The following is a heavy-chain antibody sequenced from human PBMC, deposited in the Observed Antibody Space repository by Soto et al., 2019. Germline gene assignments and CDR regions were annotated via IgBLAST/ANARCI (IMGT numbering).Heavy chain of an antibody. V-gene: IGHV4-30-2*01. CDR1: GGAISSVGYS. J-gene: IGHJ3*02. D-gene: IGHD3-22*01. CDR3: ARVPRDSSVSFDI. Sequence: SETLSHTCAVSGGAISSVGYSCSWIRQPQGNSMEWIEYIYHRGNTYYKPYLKSRVTKSVETSKNQNSLKHNSMTAADTAVYYCARVPRDSSVSFDIWGQGTMVS. CDR2: IYHRGNT.